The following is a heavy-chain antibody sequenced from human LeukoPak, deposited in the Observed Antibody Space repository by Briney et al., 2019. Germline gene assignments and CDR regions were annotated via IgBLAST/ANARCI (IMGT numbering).Heavy chain of an antibody. Sequence: ASVKVSCKASEYTFSGYYMHWVRQAPGQGPEWMGWINPNSGGTNYAHKFRGRVTMARDTSISTAYMELSRLTSDDTAVYYCAQLTDPFYYWGQGTLVTVSS. CDR1: EYTFSGYY. CDR2: INPNSGGT. V-gene: IGHV1-2*02. CDR3: AQLTDPFYY. D-gene: IGHD6-6*01. J-gene: IGHJ4*02.